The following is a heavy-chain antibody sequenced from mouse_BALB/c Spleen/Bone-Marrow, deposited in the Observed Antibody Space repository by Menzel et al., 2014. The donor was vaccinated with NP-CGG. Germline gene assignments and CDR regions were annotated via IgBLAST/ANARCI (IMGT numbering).Heavy chain of an antibody. CDR3: TRRDDGYPY. J-gene: IGHJ2*01. CDR1: GYTFTNYW. Sequence: VQLQQSGAELVRPGASVKLSCKASGYTFTNYWMNWVKQRPGQGLEWIGMIDPSDSETHYNQMFKDKATLTVDKSSSTDYMKLSSQTSEDSAVYYCTRRDDGYPYWGQGTTLTVSS. D-gene: IGHD2-3*01. V-gene: IGHV1-61*01. CDR2: IDPSDSET.